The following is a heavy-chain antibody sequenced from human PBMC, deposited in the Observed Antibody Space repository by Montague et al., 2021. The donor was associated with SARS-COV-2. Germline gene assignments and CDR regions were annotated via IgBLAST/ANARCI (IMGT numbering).Heavy chain of an antibody. D-gene: IGHD3-9*01. Sequence: SETLSLTCTVSGGSISSYYYNWIWQPPAKGMELVWIIYYSCSANYNPSPNIRVTISIYTPKNQISLNLSSVSAADTAVYYCARHKSFDWLLIQKVGYYCMDVWGQGTTVTVSS. V-gene: IGHV4-59*08. J-gene: IGHJ6*02. CDR2: IYYSCSA. CDR1: GGSISSYY. CDR3: ARHKSFDWLLIQKVGYYCMDV.